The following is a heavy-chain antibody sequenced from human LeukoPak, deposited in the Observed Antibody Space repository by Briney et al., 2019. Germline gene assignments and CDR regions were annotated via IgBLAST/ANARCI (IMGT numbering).Heavy chain of an antibody. J-gene: IGHJ4*02. D-gene: IGHD1-26*01. CDR1: GYTFTSYG. Sequence: ASVKVSCEASGYTFTSYGISWVRQAPGQGLEWMGWISAYSGDTSYAQKFQGRVTMTRDTSTSTVYMELSSLRSEDTAVYYCARVEGGSYFFDYWGQGTLVTVSS. CDR2: ISAYSGDT. V-gene: IGHV1-18*01. CDR3: ARVEGGSYFFDY.